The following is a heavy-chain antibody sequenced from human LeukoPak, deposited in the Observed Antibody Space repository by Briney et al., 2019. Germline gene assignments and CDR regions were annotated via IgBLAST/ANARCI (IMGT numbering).Heavy chain of an antibody. Sequence: GGSLRLSCAASGFTVSSNYMSWVRQAPGKGLEWLSHISTSGNTIHYANSVEGRFTISRDDAKNSLYLQMNSLRVEDTALYFCARDATTAVGWVYMDVWGKGTTVTISS. D-gene: IGHD1-1*01. J-gene: IGHJ6*03. CDR3: ARDATTAVGWVYMDV. CDR2: ISTSGNTI. CDR1: GFTVSSNY. V-gene: IGHV3-11*04.